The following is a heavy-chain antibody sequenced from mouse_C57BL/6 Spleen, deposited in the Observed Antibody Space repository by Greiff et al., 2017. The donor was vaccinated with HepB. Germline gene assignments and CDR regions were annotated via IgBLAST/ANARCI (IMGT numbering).Heavy chain of an antibody. V-gene: IGHV5-16*01. D-gene: IGHD1-1*01. J-gene: IGHJ1*03. CDR1: GFTFSDYY. Sequence: EVMLVESEGGLVQPGSSMKLSCTASGFTFSDYYMAWVRQVPEKGLEWVANINYDGSSTYYLDSLKSRFIISRDNAKNILYLQMSSLKSEDTATYYCARDNPYYGSSYYFDVWGTGTTVTVSS. CDR3: ARDNPYYGSSYYFDV. CDR2: INYDGSST.